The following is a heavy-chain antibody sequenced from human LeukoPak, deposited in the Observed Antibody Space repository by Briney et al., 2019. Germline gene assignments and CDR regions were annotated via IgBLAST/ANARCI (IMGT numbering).Heavy chain of an antibody. Sequence: PSETLSLTCAVYGGSFSGYYWSWIRQPPGKGLEWIGEINLSGSTNYNPSLKSRVTISVDTSKNQFSLKLSSVTAADTAVYYCARGSPRLYYDSSGYYYRFDYWGQGTLVTVSS. CDR3: ARGSPRLYYDSSGYYYRFDY. D-gene: IGHD3-22*01. J-gene: IGHJ4*02. V-gene: IGHV4-34*01. CDR2: INLSGST. CDR1: GGSFSGYY.